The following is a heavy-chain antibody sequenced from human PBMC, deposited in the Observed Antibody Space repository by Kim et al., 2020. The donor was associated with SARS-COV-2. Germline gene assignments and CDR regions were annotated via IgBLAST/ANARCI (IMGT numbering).Heavy chain of an antibody. V-gene: IGHV3-21*01. J-gene: IGHJ4*02. CDR3: ARDSGVVGAFDY. CDR2: ISSSSSYI. D-gene: IGHD3-10*01. Sequence: GGSLRLSCAASGFTFSSYSMNWVRQAPGKGLEWVSSISSSSSYIYYADSVKGRFTISRDNAKNSLYLQMNNLRAEDTAVYYCARDSGVVGAFDYWGQGTLVTVSS. CDR1: GFTFSSYS.